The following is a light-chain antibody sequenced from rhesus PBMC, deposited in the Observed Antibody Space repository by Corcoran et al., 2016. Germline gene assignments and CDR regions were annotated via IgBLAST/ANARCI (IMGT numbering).Light chain of an antibody. J-gene: IGKJ4*01. Sequence: EILLTQSPATLSLSPGERVTLSCRASQSVSSNLAWYAQHPGQSPRLLICHGSKRATVFPDRFSGSGSGTDFTLTITGLEAEDLGVYFCRQYNNWLTFGGGTRV. CDR2: HGS. CDR3: RQYNNWLT. CDR1: QSVSSN. V-gene: IGKV3-35*01.